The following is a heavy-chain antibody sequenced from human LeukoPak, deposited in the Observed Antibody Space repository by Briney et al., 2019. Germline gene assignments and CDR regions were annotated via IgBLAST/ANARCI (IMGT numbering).Heavy chain of an antibody. Sequence: SXXAISWVRQAPGQGLXWMGGXXPIXGTANYAQKFQGRVTITADKSTSTAYMELSSLRSEDTAVYYCARTPYCSGGSCYSGYFDYWGQGTLVTVSS. D-gene: IGHD2-15*01. CDR2: XXPIXGTA. V-gene: IGHV1-69*06. CDR1: SXXA. J-gene: IGHJ4*02. CDR3: ARTPYCSGGSCYSGYFDY.